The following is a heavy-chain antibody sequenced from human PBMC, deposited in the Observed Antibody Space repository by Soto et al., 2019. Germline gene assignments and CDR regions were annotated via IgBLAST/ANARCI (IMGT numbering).Heavy chain of an antibody. CDR1: GFTFSSYA. CDR3: AKPASGWYPKLMNGMDV. Sequence: DVQLLESGGGLVQPGGSLRLSCVVSGFTFSSYAMSWVRQAPAKGLVWVSSIRGSGGNIYYADSVKGRFTISRDNSKNRLHLQMNSLRAEDTAVYYCAKPASGWYPKLMNGMDVWGQGTTVTVSS. D-gene: IGHD6-19*01. V-gene: IGHV3-23*01. J-gene: IGHJ6*02. CDR2: IRGSGGNI.